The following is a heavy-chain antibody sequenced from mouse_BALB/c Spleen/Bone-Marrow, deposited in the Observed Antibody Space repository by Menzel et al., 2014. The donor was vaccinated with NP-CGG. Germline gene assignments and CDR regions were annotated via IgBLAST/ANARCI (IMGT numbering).Heavy chain of an antibody. CDR3: ARYYGNYFDY. V-gene: IGHV3-5*02. J-gene: IGHJ2*01. CDR2: IYYSGTI. Sequence: DVMLVESGPGLVKPSQTVSLTCTVTGISITTGNYRWGWIRQFPGNKLEWIGYIYYSGTITYNPPLTSRTTITRATSKNQFFLEMNSLTAEDTATYYCARYYGNYFDYWGQGTTLTVSS. D-gene: IGHD2-1*01. CDR1: GISITTGNYR.